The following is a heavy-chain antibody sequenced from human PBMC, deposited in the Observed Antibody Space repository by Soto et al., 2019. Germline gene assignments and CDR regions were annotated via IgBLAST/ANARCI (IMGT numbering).Heavy chain of an antibody. CDR3: ARARRNYYDSSGYPYYFDY. CDR1: GGSISSGGYY. V-gene: IGHV4-31*03. CDR2: IYYSGST. J-gene: IGHJ4*02. Sequence: TLSLTGTVSGGSISSGGYYWSWIREHPGKGLEWIGYIYYSGSTYYNPSLKSRVTISVDTSKNQFSLKLSSVTAADTAVYYCARARRNYYDSSGYPYYFDYWGQGTLVTVSS. D-gene: IGHD3-22*01.